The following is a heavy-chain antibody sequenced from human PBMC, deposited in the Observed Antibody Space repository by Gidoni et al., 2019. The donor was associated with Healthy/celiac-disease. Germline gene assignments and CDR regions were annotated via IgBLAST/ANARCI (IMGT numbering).Heavy chain of an antibody. CDR3: AKDFKYCSGGNCYRAFDI. D-gene: IGHD2-15*01. CDR2: ISDSGSRT. J-gene: IGHJ3*02. CDR1: GFTFSRYG. Sequence: EVQLLESGGGLVQPGGSLRLSCAASGFTFSRYGMSWVRQAPGKGLEWVSGISDSGSRTYYADSVTGRFTISRDNSKNTLDLQMNSLRAEDTAIYYCAKDFKYCSGGNCYRAFDIWGQGTMVTVSS. V-gene: IGHV3-23*01.